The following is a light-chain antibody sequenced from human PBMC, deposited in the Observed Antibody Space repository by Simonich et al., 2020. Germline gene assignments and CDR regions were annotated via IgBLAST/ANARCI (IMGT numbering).Light chain of an antibody. Sequence: EIVLTQSPATLSLSPGERATLSCRASQSVSRYFAWYQQKPGQAPRLLIYDASNSSTGIPARFSGSGSGTDFTLTISSLEPEDFAVYYCQQRSNWITFGQGTRLEIK. V-gene: IGKV3-11*01. CDR1: QSVSRY. J-gene: IGKJ5*01. CDR2: DAS. CDR3: QQRSNWIT.